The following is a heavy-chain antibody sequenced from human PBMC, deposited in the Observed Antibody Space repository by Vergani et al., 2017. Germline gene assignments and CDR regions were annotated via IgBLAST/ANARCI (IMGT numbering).Heavy chain of an antibody. Sequence: QVQLVESGGGVVQPGRSLRLSCAASGFTFSSYAMHWVRQAPGKGLEWVAVISYDGSNKYYADSVKGRFTISRDNSKNTLYLQMNSLRAEDTAVYYCAKECYGDYAFDYWGQGTLVTVSS. J-gene: IGHJ4*02. CDR3: AKECYGDYAFDY. CDR2: ISYDGSNK. V-gene: IGHV3-30*01. D-gene: IGHD4-17*01. CDR1: GFTFSSYA.